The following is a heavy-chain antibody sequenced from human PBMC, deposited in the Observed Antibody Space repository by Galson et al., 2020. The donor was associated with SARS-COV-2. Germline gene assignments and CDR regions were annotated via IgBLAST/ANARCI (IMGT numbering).Heavy chain of an antibody. D-gene: IGHD3-10*01. V-gene: IGHV3-33*01. CDR2: IRYDGSNK. J-gene: IGHJ3*02. Sequence: GESLKISCEASGFTFSTYGMDWVRQAPGKGLEWVAVIRYDGSNKYYADSVKGRFTISRDNSKNTLYLQLNSLRADDTAVYYCARGSSSHAFDIWGQGTMVTVSS. CDR1: GFTFSTYG. CDR3: ARGSSSHAFDI.